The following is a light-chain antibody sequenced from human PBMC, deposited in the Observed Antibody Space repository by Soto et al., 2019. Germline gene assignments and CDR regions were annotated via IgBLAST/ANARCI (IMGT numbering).Light chain of an antibody. CDR1: QSISSW. V-gene: IGKV1-5*01. CDR2: DAS. Sequence: DIQMTHSPSTLSSSVGDRVTITCRASQSISSWLAWYQQKPGKAPKLLIYDASSLESGVPSRFSGSGSGTEFTLTISSLQPDDFATYYCQQYNSYSGTFGQGTNVDI. CDR3: QQYNSYSGT. J-gene: IGKJ1*01.